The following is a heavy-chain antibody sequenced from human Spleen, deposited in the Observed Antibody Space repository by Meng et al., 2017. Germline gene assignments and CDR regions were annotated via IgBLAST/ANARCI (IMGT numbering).Heavy chain of an antibody. CDR2: IIPILGIA. Sequence: SVKVSCKASGDTFSSYTISWVRQAPGQGLEWMGRIIPILGIANYAQKFQGRVTITADKSTSTAYMELSSLRSEDTAVYYCAILVGLGYSYGTDFDYWGQGTLVTVSS. D-gene: IGHD5-18*01. V-gene: IGHV1-69*02. CDR3: AILVGLGYSYGTDFDY. CDR1: GDTFSSYT. J-gene: IGHJ4*02.